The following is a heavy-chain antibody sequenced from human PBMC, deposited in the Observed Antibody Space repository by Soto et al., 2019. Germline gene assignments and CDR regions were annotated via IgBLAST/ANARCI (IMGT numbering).Heavy chain of an antibody. CDR1: GYTFTGYY. D-gene: IGHD4-17*01. V-gene: IGHV1-2*04. CDR3: ARATDYDDYFDY. J-gene: IGHJ4*02. Sequence: ASVKVSCKSPGYTFTGYYMHLFRQAPGQGLEWMGWINPNSGGTNSAQKFQGWVTMTRDTSISTAYMELSRLRSDDTAVYYCARATDYDDYFDYWGQGTLVTVSS. CDR2: INPNSGGT.